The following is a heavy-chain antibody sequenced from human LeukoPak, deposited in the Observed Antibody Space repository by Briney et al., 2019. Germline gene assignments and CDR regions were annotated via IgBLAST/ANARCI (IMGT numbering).Heavy chain of an antibody. D-gene: IGHD1-26*01. Sequence: GGSLRLSCAASGFTFSSYGMHWVRQAPGKGLEWVAVISYDGSNKYYADSVKGRFTISRDNSKNTLYLQMNSLRAEDTAVYYCAKDRSPRGSYYFDYWGQGTLVTVSS. CDR3: AKDRSPRGSYYFDY. V-gene: IGHV3-30*18. CDR2: ISYDGSNK. J-gene: IGHJ4*02. CDR1: GFTFSSYG.